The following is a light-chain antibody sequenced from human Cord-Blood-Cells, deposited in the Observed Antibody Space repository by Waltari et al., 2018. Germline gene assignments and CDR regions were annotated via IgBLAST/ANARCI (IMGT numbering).Light chain of an antibody. J-gene: IGLJ1*01. Sequence: SYELTKPPSVSVSPGQTARIPCSGAALPKQYAYWYQQKPGQAPVLVLYKDSERPSGIPERFSGSSSGKTVTLTISGVQAEDEADYYCQSADSSGTYVFGTGTKVTVL. CDR1: ALPKQY. CDR2: KDS. V-gene: IGLV3-25*03. CDR3: QSADSSGTYV.